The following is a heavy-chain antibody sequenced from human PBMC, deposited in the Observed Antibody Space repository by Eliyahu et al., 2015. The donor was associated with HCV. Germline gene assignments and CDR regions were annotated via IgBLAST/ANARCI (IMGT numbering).Heavy chain of an antibody. V-gene: IGHV3-53*02. J-gene: IGHJ4*02. CDR2: IFRSGGT. CDR1: GFTVSSNY. D-gene: IGHD3-22*01. CDR3: ARGPGDLDTNGYYRYYFDS. Sequence: EVQLVETGGGLIQPGGSLRLSCAASGFTVSSNYMSWVRQAPGKGLEWVSVIFRSGGTHYADSVKGRFTISRDNSKNTVYLQMNSLRAEDTAVYYCARGPGDLDTNGYYRYYFDSWGQGTLVTVSS.